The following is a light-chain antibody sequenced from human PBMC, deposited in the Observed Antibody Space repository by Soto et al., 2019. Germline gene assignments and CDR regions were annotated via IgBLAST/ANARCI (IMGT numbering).Light chain of an antibody. CDR1: SSDVGGYKY. CDR3: SSYTSSSTSTLVE. J-gene: IGLJ2*01. V-gene: IGLV2-14*01. Sequence: QSALTQPASVSGSPGQSITISCTGTSSDVGGYKYVSWYQQHPGKAPKLMIYEVSNRPSGVSNRFSGSKSGNTASLTISGLQAEDEAEYYCSSYTSSSTSTLVEFGGGTQLTVL. CDR2: EVS.